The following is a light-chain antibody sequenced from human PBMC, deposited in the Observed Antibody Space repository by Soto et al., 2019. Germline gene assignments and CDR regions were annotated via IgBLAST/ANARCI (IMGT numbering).Light chain of an antibody. CDR3: QVWDNSSDHPGV. V-gene: IGLV3-21*04. J-gene: IGLJ3*02. CDR2: YDS. CDR1: NIGSKS. Sequence: SYELTQPPSVSVAPGKTARITCGGNNIGSKSVHWYQQKPGQAPVVVIYYDSDRPSGIPERFSGFNSENTATLTISRVEAGDEADYYCQVWDNSSDHPGVFGGGTKLIVL.